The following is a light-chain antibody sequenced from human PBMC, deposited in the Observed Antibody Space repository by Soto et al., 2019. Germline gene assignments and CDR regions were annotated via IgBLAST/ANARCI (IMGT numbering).Light chain of an antibody. CDR1: SANIVTNY. Sequence: QSVLTQPPSASGTPGQTVTISSSGSSANIVTNYVFWYQQLPGTAPKLLLYGNNQRPSGVPDRFSGSRSGTSASLAISGLRPEDEADYYCAVWDDSLSGVVFGGGTKVTVL. J-gene: IGLJ3*02. CDR3: AVWDDSLSGVV. V-gene: IGLV1-47*01. CDR2: GNN.